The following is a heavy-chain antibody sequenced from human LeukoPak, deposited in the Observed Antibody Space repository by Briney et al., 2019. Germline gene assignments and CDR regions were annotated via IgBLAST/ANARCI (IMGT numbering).Heavy chain of an antibody. CDR3: ASRGYPNLEF. CDR2: INPNSGGT. D-gene: IGHD1-14*01. J-gene: IGHJ4*02. CDR1: GYSFTDYY. Sequence: GASVKVSCKASGYSFTDYYMHWVRQAPGQGLEWMGWINPNSGGTKSAQKFQGRVTMTRDTSISTGYMELSRLTFDDTAVYYRASRGYPNLEFWGQGTLVTVSS. V-gene: IGHV1-2*02.